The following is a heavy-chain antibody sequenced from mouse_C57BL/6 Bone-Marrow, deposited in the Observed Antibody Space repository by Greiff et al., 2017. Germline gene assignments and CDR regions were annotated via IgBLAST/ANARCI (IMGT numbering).Heavy chain of an antibody. D-gene: IGHD2-4*01. CDR2: IWSGGST. CDR1: GFSLTSYG. J-gene: IGHJ3*01. Sequence: QVQLQQSGPGLVQPSQSLSITCTVSGFSLTSYGVHWVRQSPGKGLEWLGVIWSGGSTDYNAAFISRLSISKDNSKSQVFFKMNSLQADDTARYYCASYDYDEAYWGQGTLVTVSA. CDR3: ASYDYDEAY. V-gene: IGHV2-2*01.